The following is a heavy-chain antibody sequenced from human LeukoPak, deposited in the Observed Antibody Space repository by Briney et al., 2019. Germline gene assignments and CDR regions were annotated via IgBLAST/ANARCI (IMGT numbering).Heavy chain of an antibody. CDR2: ISSSSSYI. CDR3: ARGGRGYCSSTSCYTNYYYYMDI. D-gene: IGHD2-2*02. V-gene: IGHV3-21*01. J-gene: IGHJ6*03. CDR1: GFTFSSNS. Sequence: GGSLRLSCAASGFTFSSNSMNWVRQAPGKGLEWVSSISSSSSYIYYADSVKGRFTISRDNAKNSLYLQMNSLRAEDTAVYYCARGGRGYCSSTSCYTNYYYYMDIWGKGTTVTVSS.